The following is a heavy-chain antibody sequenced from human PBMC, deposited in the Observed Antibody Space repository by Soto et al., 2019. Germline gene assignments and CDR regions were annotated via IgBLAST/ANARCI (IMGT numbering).Heavy chain of an antibody. CDR1: GGTFSSYA. D-gene: IGHD1-1*01. CDR3: ASCHNGNDGFSWFDP. J-gene: IGHJ5*02. Sequence: QVQLVQSGAEVKKPGSSVKVSCKASGGTFSSYAISWVRQAPGQGLEWMGGIIPIFGTANYAQKFQGRVTFTEDKATSTAYMELSRLRSEATAAYDCASCHNGNDGFSWFDPWGQGTLVTVSS. V-gene: IGHV1-69*06. CDR2: IIPIFGTA.